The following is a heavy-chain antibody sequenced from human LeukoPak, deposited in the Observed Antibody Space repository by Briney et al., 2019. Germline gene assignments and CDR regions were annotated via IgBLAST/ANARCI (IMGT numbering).Heavy chain of an antibody. CDR3: TTSYDILTGDY. CDR1: GFTFTNTW. Sequence: GGSLRLSCVASGFTFTNTWMTWVRQAPGKGLVWVARIKRRSDGETTDYAAPVKGRFTISRDDSKNTLYLQMNSLKTEDTAVYYCTTSYDILTGDYWGQGTLVTVSS. CDR2: IKRRSDGETT. D-gene: IGHD3-9*01. J-gene: IGHJ4*02. V-gene: IGHV3-15*01.